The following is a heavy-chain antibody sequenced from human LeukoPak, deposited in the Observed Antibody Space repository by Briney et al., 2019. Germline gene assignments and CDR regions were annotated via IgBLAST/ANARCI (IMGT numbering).Heavy chain of an antibody. CDR1: GGSISSGDYY. D-gene: IGHD3-3*01. J-gene: IGHJ4*02. V-gene: IGHV4-30-4*01. CDR2: IYYSGST. CDR3: ARGVRFYFDY. Sequence: SETLSLTCTVSGGSISSGDYYWSWIRQPPGKGLEWIGYIYYSGSTYYNPSLKSRVTISVGTSKNQFSLKLSSVTAADTAVYYCARGVRFYFDYWGQGTLVTVSS.